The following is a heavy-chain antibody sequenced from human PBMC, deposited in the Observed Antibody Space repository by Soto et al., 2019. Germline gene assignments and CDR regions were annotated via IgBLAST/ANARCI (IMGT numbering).Heavy chain of an antibody. Sequence: QVQLQESGPGLVKPSQTLSLTCTVSGGSISSGDYYWSWIRQPPGKGLEWIGCIYYSGSTYYNPSPKRRVTISVDASKNPFTLKLSSATAADTAVYYCASAQGSGFLVSWGQGALGTVSS. V-gene: IGHV4-30-4*01. D-gene: IGHD3-10*01. CDR3: ASAQGSGFLVS. CDR2: IYYSGST. J-gene: IGHJ4*02. CDR1: GGSISSGDYY.